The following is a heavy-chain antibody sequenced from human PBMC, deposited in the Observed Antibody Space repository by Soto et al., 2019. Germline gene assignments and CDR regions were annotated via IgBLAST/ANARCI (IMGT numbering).Heavy chain of an antibody. D-gene: IGHD5-12*01. CDR2: VDSKGGGT. Sequence: XSVKVSCKASGSPFIGCYIDWVRQAPGHRFEWMGWVDSKGGGTKYAQKFQGRVSMTRDTSLNTAYLELSSLTSDDTAVYFCERDGVVPTMDWGQGTLVTVSS. CDR1: GSPFIGCY. V-gene: IGHV1-2*02. CDR3: ERDGVVPTMD. J-gene: IGHJ1*01.